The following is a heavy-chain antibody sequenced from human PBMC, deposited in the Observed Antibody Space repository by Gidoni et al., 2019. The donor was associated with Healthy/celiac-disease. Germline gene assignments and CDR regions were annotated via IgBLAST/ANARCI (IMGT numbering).Heavy chain of an antibody. Sequence: QVQLQESGPGLVKPSQTLSLTCTVSGGPISSGSYYWSWIRQPAGKGLEWIGRIYTSGSTNYNPSLKSRVTISVDTSKNQFSLKLSSVTAADTAVYYCARGVLMTTVTTSYYYYGMDVWGQGTTVTVSS. J-gene: IGHJ6*02. CDR1: GGPISSGSYY. CDR3: ARGVLMTTVTTSYYYYGMDV. V-gene: IGHV4-61*02. D-gene: IGHD4-4*01. CDR2: IYTSGST.